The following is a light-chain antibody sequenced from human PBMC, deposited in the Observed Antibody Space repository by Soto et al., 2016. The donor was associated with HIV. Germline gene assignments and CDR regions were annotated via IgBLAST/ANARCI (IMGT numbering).Light chain of an antibody. V-gene: IGKV1-17*01. CDR2: ATS. CDR3: QQLKVPGT. Sequence: DIQMTQSPSSLSASIGDRVTITCRASQGIRNALGWYQQKPGKAPKRLIHATSSLQSGVPSRFSGSGSGTEFTLTISSLQPEDFATYYCQQLKVPGTFGQGPKLE. CDR1: QGIRNA. J-gene: IGKJ2*01.